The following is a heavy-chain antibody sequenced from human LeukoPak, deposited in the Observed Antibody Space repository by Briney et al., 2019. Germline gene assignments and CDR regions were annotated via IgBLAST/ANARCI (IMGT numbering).Heavy chain of an antibody. Sequence: ASVKVSCKTSGYTFTSYAMHWVRQAPGQRLEWMGWINAGKGNTKYSQKFQGRVTITRDTSASTAYMELSSLRSEDTAVYYCARDTGSSSGGYYYYYMDVWGKGTTVTVSS. J-gene: IGHJ6*03. V-gene: IGHV1-3*01. D-gene: IGHD6-6*01. CDR1: GYTFTSYA. CDR2: INAGKGNT. CDR3: ARDTGSSSGGYYYYYMDV.